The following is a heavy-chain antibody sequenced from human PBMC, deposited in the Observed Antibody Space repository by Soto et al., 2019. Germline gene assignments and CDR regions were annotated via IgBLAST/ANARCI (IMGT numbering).Heavy chain of an antibody. Sequence: PGGSLRLSCAASGFTFSSYSMNWVRQAPGKGLEWVSSISSSSSSYIYYADSVKGRFTISRDNAKNSLYLQMNSLRIEDAAVYYCARNRDYAFDYWGRGTLVTVSS. D-gene: IGHD4-17*01. CDR2: ISSSSSSYI. J-gene: IGHJ4*02. CDR3: ARNRDYAFDY. CDR1: GFTFSSYS. V-gene: IGHV3-21*01.